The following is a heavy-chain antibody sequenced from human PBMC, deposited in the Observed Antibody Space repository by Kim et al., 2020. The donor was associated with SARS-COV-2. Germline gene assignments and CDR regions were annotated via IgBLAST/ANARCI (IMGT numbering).Heavy chain of an antibody. J-gene: IGHJ4*02. Sequence: DSGKGRFTISRDNSKNTLYLQMNSLRAEETAVYYCAKDHPIVVVTAILDYWGQGTLVTVSS. D-gene: IGHD2-21*02. CDR3: AKDHPIVVVTAILDY. V-gene: IGHV3-23*01.